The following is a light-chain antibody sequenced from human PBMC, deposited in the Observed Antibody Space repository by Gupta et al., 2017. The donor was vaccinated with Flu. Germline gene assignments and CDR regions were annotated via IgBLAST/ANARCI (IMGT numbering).Light chain of an antibody. CDR3: QQANSFPPWT. V-gene: IGKV1D-12*01. CDR2: AAS. Sequence: DIQMTQSPSSVSASVGDRVTITCRASQGISSWLAWYQQKPGKAPKLLIYAASSWQSGVPSRFSGSGDGKDVNLTNSSRQQEDFATYYCQQANSFPPWTFGQGTKVEIK. CDR1: QGISSW. J-gene: IGKJ1*01.